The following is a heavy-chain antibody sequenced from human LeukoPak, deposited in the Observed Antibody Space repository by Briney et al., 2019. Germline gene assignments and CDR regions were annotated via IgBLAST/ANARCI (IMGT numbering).Heavy chain of an antibody. CDR2: ISGSGGST. CDR1: GFTFSSYA. V-gene: IGHV3-23*01. D-gene: IGHD5-24*01. J-gene: IGHJ4*02. CDR3: AKGNGYNPLYFDY. Sequence: PGGSLRLSCAASGFTFSSYAMSWVRQAPGKGLEWVPAISGSGGSTYYADSVKGRFTISRDNSKNTLYLQMNSLRAEDTAVYYCAKGNGYNPLYFDYWGQGTLVTVSS.